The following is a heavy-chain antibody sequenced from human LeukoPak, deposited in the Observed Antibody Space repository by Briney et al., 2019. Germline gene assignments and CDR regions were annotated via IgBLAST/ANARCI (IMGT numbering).Heavy chain of an antibody. V-gene: IGHV1-2*02. Sequence: WASVKVSCKASGYTFTGHFMHWVRQAPGQGLEWMGWINPNSGGTSSAQKFQGRVTMTRDTSITTVYMEVAWLTSEDTAIYYCARAGRLDGGPYLIGPWGQGTLVTVSS. J-gene: IGHJ5*02. D-gene: IGHD2-21*01. CDR1: GYTFTGHF. CDR2: INPNSGGT. CDR3: ARAGRLDGGPYLIGP.